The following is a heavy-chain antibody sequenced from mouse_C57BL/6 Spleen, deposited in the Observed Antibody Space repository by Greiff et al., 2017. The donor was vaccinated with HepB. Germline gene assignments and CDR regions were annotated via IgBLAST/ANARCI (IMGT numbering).Heavy chain of an antibody. CDR2: IDPETGGT. V-gene: IGHV1-15*01. D-gene: IGHD1-1*01. Sequence: VQLQQSGAELVRPGASVTLSCKASGYTFTDYEMHWVKQTPVHGLEWIGAIDPETGGTAYNQKFKGKAILTADKSSSTAYMELRSLTSEDSAVYYCTTSGSSYEFAYWGQGTLVTVSA. CDR3: TTSGSSYEFAY. CDR1: GYTFTDYE. J-gene: IGHJ3*01.